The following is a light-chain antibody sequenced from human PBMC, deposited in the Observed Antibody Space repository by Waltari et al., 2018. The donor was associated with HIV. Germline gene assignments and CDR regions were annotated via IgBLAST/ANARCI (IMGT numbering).Light chain of an antibody. Sequence: QSALTQPASVSGSPGQSITISCTGTSSDIGGYNYVSWYQHHPGKTPKLMIYEVSTRPSGISNRFYASKSGNTASLTISGLQAEDEADYYCSSYTSSNTLVFGTGTKVTVL. V-gene: IGLV2-14*01. J-gene: IGLJ1*01. CDR3: SSYTSSNTLV. CDR1: SSDIGGYNY. CDR2: EVS.